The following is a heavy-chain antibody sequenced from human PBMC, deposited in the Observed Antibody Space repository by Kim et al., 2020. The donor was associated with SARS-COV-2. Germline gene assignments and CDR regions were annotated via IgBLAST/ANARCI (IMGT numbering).Heavy chain of an antibody. J-gene: IGHJ2*01. CDR1: GGSISSGGYY. Sequence: SETLSLTCTVSGGSISSGGYYWSWIRQHPGKGLEWIGYIYYSGSTYYNPSLKSRVTISVDTSKNQFSLKLSSVTAADTAVYYCARDRVPTLRYFDWTQYWYFDLWGRGALVTVSS. CDR2: IYYSGST. CDR3: ARDRVPTLRYFDWTQYWYFDL. V-gene: IGHV4-31*03. D-gene: IGHD3-9*01.